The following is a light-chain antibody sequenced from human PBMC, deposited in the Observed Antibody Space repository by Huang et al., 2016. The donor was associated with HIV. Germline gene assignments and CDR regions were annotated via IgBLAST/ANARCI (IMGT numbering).Light chain of an antibody. CDR3: QQYNTFWT. J-gene: IGKJ1*01. V-gene: IGKV1-5*03. CDR1: HSVSTW. CDR2: KSS. Sequence: DIQMTQSPSILSASVGDRVTITCRASHSVSTWVAWYQQKPGHPPKRLSYKSSTLESGVPSRFSGSGSGTEFTLTISSLQPDDYATYYCQQYNTFWTFGQGTKV.